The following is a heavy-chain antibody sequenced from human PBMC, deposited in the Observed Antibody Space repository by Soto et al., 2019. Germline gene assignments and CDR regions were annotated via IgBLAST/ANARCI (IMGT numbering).Heavy chain of an antibody. CDR2: ISGSAGST. CDR1: GFIFSTYD. CDR3: AKDGGARGLNDAFDI. V-gene: IGHV3-23*01. Sequence: GGSLRLSCAASGFIFSTYDMSWVRQAPGKGLEWVSTISGSAGSTKYADSVKGRFTISRDNSKNTLYLQMNSLRAEDTAVFYCAKDGGARGLNDAFDIWGQGAMVTVSS. D-gene: IGHD3-10*01. J-gene: IGHJ3*02.